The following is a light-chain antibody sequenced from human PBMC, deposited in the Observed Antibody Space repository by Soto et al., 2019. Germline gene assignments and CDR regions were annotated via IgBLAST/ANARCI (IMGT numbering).Light chain of an antibody. Sequence: EIVLTQSPGTLSLSPGERATLSCWASHSVTTHLAWFQQRPGQTPRLLIYDASTRAPGIPARFSGRGSGAEFTLTIRSLEPEDFAVYYCKQRSDSITCGQGTRLEIK. CDR3: KQRSDSIT. CDR1: HSVTTH. J-gene: IGKJ5*01. V-gene: IGKV3-11*01. CDR2: DAS.